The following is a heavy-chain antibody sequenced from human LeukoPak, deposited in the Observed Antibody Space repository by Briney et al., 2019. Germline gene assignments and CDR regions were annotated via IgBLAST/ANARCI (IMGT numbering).Heavy chain of an antibody. V-gene: IGHV1-2*02. CDR2: INPNSGGT. D-gene: IGHD5-12*01. CDR1: GYTFTGYY. CDR3: ARLWNSDYIIYFDS. Sequence: ASVKVSCKTSGYTFTGYYIHWVRQAPGQGLEWMGWINPNSGGTNFPQKFRGRVTMTRDTSISTAYMELSRLTSDDTAVYYCARLWNSDYIIYFDSWGQGALVTVSS. J-gene: IGHJ4*02.